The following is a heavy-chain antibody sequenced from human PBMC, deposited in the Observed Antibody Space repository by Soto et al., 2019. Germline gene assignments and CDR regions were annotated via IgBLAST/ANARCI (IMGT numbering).Heavy chain of an antibody. J-gene: IGHJ5*02. CDR2: ISGSGGST. V-gene: IGHV3-23*01. Sequence: GGSLRLSCAASGFTFSSYAMSWVRQAPGKGLEWVSAISGSGGSTYYADSVKGRFTISRDNSKNTLYLQMNSLRAEDTAVYYCAKDPSPYSSGPVGGFDPWGQGTLVTVSS. D-gene: IGHD6-19*01. CDR3: AKDPSPYSSGPVGGFDP. CDR1: GFTFSSYA.